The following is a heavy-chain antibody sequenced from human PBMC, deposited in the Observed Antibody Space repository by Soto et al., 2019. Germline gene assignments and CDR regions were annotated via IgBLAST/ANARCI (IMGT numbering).Heavy chain of an antibody. CDR3: ARTSILTGYWMSWGVFDY. Sequence: EVQLVESGGGLVKPGGSLRLSCAASGFTFSSYSMNWVRQAPGKGLEWVSSISSSSSYIYYADSVKGRFTISRDNAKNSLYLQMNSLRAEDTAVYYCARTSILTGYWMSWGVFDYWGQGTLVTVSS. V-gene: IGHV3-21*01. CDR1: GFTFSSYS. D-gene: IGHD3-9*01. CDR2: ISSSSSYI. J-gene: IGHJ4*02.